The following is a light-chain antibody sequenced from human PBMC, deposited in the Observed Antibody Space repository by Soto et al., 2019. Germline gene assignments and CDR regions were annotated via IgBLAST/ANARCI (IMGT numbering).Light chain of an antibody. CDR3: QQYNTCPRT. CDR1: QSVSSN. Sequence: EIVRRPSPRTLSVYPEERDTLSCRASQSVSSNLAWYQQKPGQAPRLLISGASTRATGIPARFSGSGSGTEFTLTISSLQSEDFAIYYCQQYNTCPRTFGQGTKVDIK. V-gene: IGKV3-15*01. CDR2: GAS. J-gene: IGKJ1*01.